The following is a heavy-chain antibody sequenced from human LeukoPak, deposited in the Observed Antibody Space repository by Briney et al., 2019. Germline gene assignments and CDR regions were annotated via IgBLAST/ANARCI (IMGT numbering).Heavy chain of an antibody. CDR3: ARDLLTITMVRGVILRGDAFDI. V-gene: IGHV4-30-4*01. Sequence: PSETLSLTCTVSGGSISSGDYYWSWIRQPPGKGLEWIGYIYYSGSTYYNPSLKSRVTISVDTSKNQFSLKLSSVTAADTAVYYCARDLLTITMVRGVILRGDAFDIWGQGTMATVSS. CDR2: IYYSGST. D-gene: IGHD3-10*01. J-gene: IGHJ3*02. CDR1: GGSISSGDYY.